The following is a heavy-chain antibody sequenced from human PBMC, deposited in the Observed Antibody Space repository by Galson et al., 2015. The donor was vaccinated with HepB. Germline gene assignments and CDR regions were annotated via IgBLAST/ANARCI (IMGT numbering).Heavy chain of an antibody. J-gene: IGHJ3*02. CDR3: TNIAFDM. V-gene: IGHV3-23*01. CDR2: ISDSGFRT. Sequence: SLRLSCAASGFTFRNYGVNWVRQAPGKGLEWVSSISDSGFRTHYIDSVKGRFTVSRDNSNNMVFLQMNSLRSEDTALYHCTNIAFDMWGQGTMVTVSS. CDR1: GFTFRNYG.